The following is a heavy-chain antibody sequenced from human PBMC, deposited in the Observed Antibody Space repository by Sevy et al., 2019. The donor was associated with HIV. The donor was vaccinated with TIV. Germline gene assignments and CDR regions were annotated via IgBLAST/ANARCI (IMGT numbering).Heavy chain of an antibody. V-gene: IGHV3-30*18. J-gene: IGHJ6*02. CDR1: GFIFSRHG. Sequence: GGSLRLSCSASGFIFSRHGMHWVRQAPGKGLEWVAVISNDGNDKQYADSVKGRFTISRDNSRDTLYLQMNNLRLEDTAYNYCPNAGGRDAGSSVLYYHYVMGVWGQGTTVTVSS. CDR3: PNAGGRDAGSSVLYYHYVMGV. CDR2: ISNDGNDK. D-gene: IGHD6-25*01.